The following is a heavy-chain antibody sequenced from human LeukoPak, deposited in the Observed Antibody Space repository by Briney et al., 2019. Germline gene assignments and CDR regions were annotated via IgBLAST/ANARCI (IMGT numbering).Heavy chain of an antibody. CDR2: IIPILGIA. D-gene: IGHD3-10*01. CDR3: ARDHATSSGSYPDY. V-gene: IGHV1-69*04. Sequence: ASVKVSCKASGGTFSSYAISWVRQAPGQGLEWMGRIIPILGIANYAQKFQGRVTITADKSTSTAYMELSSLRSEDTAVYYCARDHATSSGSYPDYWGQGTLVTVSS. CDR1: GGTFSSYA. J-gene: IGHJ4*02.